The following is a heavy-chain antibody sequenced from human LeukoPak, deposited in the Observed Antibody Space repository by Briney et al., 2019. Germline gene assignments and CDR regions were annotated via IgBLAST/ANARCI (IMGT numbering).Heavy chain of an antibody. V-gene: IGHV1-8*01. CDR1: RYTFTSYD. CDR2: MNPNSGNT. J-gene: IGHJ4*02. CDR3: ARGRGRTMIRGVNDY. D-gene: IGHD3-10*01. Sequence: ASVKVSCKASRYTFTSYDINWVRQATGQGLEWMGWMNPNSGNTGYAQTFQGRVTLTTDTSTSTVYMDLRSLRSDDTAVYYCARGRGRTMIRGVNDYWGQGTLVTVSS.